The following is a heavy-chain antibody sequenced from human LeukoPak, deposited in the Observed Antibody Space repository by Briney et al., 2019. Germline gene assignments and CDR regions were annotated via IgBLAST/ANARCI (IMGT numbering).Heavy chain of an antibody. CDR3: ASSSYDILTGYL. V-gene: IGHV4-34*01. D-gene: IGHD3-9*01. J-gene: IGHJ5*02. CDR2: INHSGST. CDR1: GGSFGGYY. Sequence: SETLSLTCAVYGGSFGGYYWSWIRQPPGKGLEWIGEINHSGSTNYNPSLKSRVTISVDTSKNQFSLKLSSVTAADTAVYYCASSSYDILTGYLWGQGTLVTVSS.